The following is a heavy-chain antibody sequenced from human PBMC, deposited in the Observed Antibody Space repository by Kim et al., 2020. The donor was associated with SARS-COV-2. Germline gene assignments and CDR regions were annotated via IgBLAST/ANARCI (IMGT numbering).Heavy chain of an antibody. J-gene: IGHJ4*02. Sequence: SETLSLTCAVYGGSFSGYYWSWIRQPPGKGLEWIGEINHSGSTNYNQSLKSRVTISVDTSKNQFSLKLSSVTAADTAVYYCASRIAAAGPEFDYWGQGT. CDR2: INHSGST. V-gene: IGHV4-34*01. CDR1: GGSFSGYY. CDR3: ASRIAAAGPEFDY. D-gene: IGHD6-13*01.